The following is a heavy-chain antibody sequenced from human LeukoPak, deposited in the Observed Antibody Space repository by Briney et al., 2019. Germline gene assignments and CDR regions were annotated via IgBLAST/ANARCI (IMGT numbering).Heavy chain of an antibody. CDR1: GGSISGYY. Sequence: SETLSLTCTVSGGSISGYYWSWIRQPPGKGLEWIGYIYYSGSTNYNPSLKSRVTISVDTSKNQFSLKLSSVTAADTAVYYCARGFGDCGGDCYSFPDYWGQGTLVTASS. D-gene: IGHD2-21*02. CDR2: IYYSGST. V-gene: IGHV4-59*01. CDR3: ARGFGDCGGDCYSFPDY. J-gene: IGHJ4*02.